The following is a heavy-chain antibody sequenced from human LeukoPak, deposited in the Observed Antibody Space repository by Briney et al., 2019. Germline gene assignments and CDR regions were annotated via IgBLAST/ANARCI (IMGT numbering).Heavy chain of an antibody. CDR1: GFTFSSYG. CDR2: ISYDGSNK. D-gene: IGHD4-17*01. CDR3: AKGYGDYVLDY. J-gene: IGHJ4*02. Sequence: GGSLRLSYAASGFTFSSYGMPWVRQAPGKGLEWVAVISYDGSNKYYADSVKGRFTISRDNSKNTLYLQMNSLRAEDTAVYYCAKGYGDYVLDYWGQGTPVTVSS. V-gene: IGHV3-30*18.